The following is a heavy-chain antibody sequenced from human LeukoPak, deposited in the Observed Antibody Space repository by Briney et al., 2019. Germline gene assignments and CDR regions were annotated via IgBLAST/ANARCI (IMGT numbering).Heavy chain of an antibody. CDR3: AKSRWRELPEGLDY. V-gene: IGHV3-30*02. CDR1: GFTFSSYG. CDR2: IRYDGSNK. Sequence: PGGSLRLSCAASGFTFSSYGMHWVRQAPGKGLEWVTFIRYDGSNKYYADSVKGRFTISRDNSKNTLYLQMNSLRAEDTAVYFCAKSRWRELPEGLDYWGQGTLVTVSS. D-gene: IGHD1-26*01. J-gene: IGHJ4*02.